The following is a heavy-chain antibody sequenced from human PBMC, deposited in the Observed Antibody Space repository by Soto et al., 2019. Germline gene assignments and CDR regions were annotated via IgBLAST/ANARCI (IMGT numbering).Heavy chain of an antibody. V-gene: IGHV1-69*06. CDR2: IIPIFGTA. D-gene: IGHD5-12*01. CDR1: GGTFSSYA. CDR3: ARANSGYGYYYVMDV. Sequence: SVKVSCKASGGTFSSYAISWVRQAPGQGLEWMGGIIPIFGTANYAQKFQGRVTITADKSTSTAYMELSSLRSEDTAVYYCARANSGYGYYYVMDVWGQVPPVTVS. J-gene: IGHJ6*02.